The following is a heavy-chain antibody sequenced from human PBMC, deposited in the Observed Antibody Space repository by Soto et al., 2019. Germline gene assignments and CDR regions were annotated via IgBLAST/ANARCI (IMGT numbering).Heavy chain of an antibody. J-gene: IGHJ4*02. Sequence: QLQLQESGPGLVKPSETLSLTCTVSGGSISSSSYYWGWIRQPPGKGLEWIGSIYYSGSTYYNPSLKGRVTISVDTSKSQSSLKRSSVTAADTAVYYWASLLMTTVRSCPRHDYWGQGTLVTVSS. V-gene: IGHV4-39*01. CDR2: IYYSGST. CDR3: ASLLMTTVRSCPRHDY. CDR1: GGSISSSSYY. D-gene: IGHD4-4*01.